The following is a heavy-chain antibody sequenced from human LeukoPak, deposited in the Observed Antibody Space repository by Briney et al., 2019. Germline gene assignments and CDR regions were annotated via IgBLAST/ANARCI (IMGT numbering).Heavy chain of an antibody. J-gene: IGHJ6*03. Sequence: SETLSLTCAVYGGSFSGYYWSWIRQPPGKGLEWIGEINHSGSTNYNPSLRSRVTISVDTSKNQFSLKLSSVTAADTAVYYCARGDYYYYMDVWGKGTTVTVSS. CDR3: ARGDYYYYMDV. V-gene: IGHV4-34*01. CDR1: GGSFSGYY. CDR2: INHSGST.